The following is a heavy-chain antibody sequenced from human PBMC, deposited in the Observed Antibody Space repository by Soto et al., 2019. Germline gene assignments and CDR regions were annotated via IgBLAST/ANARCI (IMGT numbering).Heavy chain of an antibody. CDR1: GYSISSSNG. CDR2: IYHSGST. Sequence: PSETLSLACAGSGYSISSSNGWSWVLQPPGKGLAWIGEIYHSGSTNYNPSLKSRVTISVDKSKNQFSLKLSSVTAADTAVYYCARGRRRDCSSTSCYGRDNWFDPWGQGTLVTFS. V-gene: IGHV4-4*02. CDR3: ARGRRRDCSSTSCYGRDNWFDP. D-gene: IGHD2-2*01. J-gene: IGHJ5*02.